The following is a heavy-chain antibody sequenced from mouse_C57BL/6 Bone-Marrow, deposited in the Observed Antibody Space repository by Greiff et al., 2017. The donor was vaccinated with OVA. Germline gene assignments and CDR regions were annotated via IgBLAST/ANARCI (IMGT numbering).Heavy chain of an antibody. J-gene: IGHJ3*01. CDR1: GYTFTSYW. CDR3: AREANWDIAY. D-gene: IGHD4-1*01. V-gene: IGHV1-69*01. Sequence: QVQLQQPGAELVMPGASVQLSCKASGYTFTSYWMHWVKQRPGQGLEWIGEIDPSDSYTNYHQKVNGKSTLTVDKSSSTAYMQIRSLTAEDSAVYYCAREANWDIAYWGQGTLVTVSA. CDR2: IDPSDSYT.